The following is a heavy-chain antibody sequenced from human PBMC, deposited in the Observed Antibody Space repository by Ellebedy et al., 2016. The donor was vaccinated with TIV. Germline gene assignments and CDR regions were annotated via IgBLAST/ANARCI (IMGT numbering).Heavy chain of an antibody. CDR3: TTGIQLWLSNGYFDS. Sequence: GGSLRLSCAGSGFVFSGSAMQWVRQASGKGLEWVGRIRRKVHNYATQYGASVKGRFTISRDDSENTAYLQMNSLKTEDTAVYYCTTGIQLWLSNGYFDSWGQGTLVTVSS. V-gene: IGHV3-73*01. CDR2: IRRKVHNYAT. D-gene: IGHD5-18*01. CDR1: GFVFSGSA. J-gene: IGHJ4*02.